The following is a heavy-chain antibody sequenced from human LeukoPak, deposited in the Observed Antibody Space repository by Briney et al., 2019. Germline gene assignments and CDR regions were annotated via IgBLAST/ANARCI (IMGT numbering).Heavy chain of an antibody. J-gene: IGHJ4*02. CDR3: ARDSEWQPIDY. V-gene: IGHV4-61*02. CDR1: GGSISSGSYY. D-gene: IGHD3-3*01. Sequence: TLSLTCTVSGGSISSGSYYWSWIRQPAGKGLEWIERIYTSGSTNYNPSLKSRVTISVDTSKNQFSLKLSSVTAADTAVYYCARDSEWQPIDYWGQGTLVTVSS. CDR2: IYTSGST.